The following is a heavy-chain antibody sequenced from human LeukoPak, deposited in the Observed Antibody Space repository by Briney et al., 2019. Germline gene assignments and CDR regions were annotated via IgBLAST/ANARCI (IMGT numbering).Heavy chain of an antibody. CDR1: GFTFSSYG. CDR3: AKDLTVVVPAAMGY. V-gene: IGHV3-30*18. J-gene: IGHJ4*02. D-gene: IGHD2-2*01. CDR2: ISYDGSNK. Sequence: GGSLRLSCAASGFTFSSYGMHWVRQAPGKGLEWVAVISYDGSNKYYADSVKGRFTISRDNSKNTLYLQMNSLRAEDTAVYYCAKDLTVVVPAAMGYWGQGTLVTVSS.